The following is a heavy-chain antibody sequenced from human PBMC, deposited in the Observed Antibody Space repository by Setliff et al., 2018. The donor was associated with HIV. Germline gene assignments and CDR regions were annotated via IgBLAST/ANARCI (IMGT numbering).Heavy chain of an antibody. CDR2: INPTVNT. J-gene: IGHJ4*03. V-gene: IGHV4-34*01. Sequence: SETLSLTCAVSGGSLSGYYWTWIRQPPGKGLEWIGEINPTVNTNYNPSLKSRVIISVDTSQNEFSLKLNSVTAADTAVYFCARGLFYSPSYYAYWGQGALVTVSS. CDR1: GGSLSGYY. CDR3: ARGLFYSPSYYAY. D-gene: IGHD1-26*01.